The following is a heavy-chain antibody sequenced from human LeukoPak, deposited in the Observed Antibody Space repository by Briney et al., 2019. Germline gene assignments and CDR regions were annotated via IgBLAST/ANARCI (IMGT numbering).Heavy chain of an antibody. J-gene: IGHJ4*02. Sequence: KPSETLSLTCTVSGGSISSYYWSWIRQPPGKGLEWIGYIYYSGSTNYNPPLKSRVTISVDTSENQFSLKLSSVTAADTAVYYCARFSDQIAIFGVVNYFLGDWGQGILVTVSS. V-gene: IGHV4-59*01. D-gene: IGHD3-3*01. CDR1: GGSISSYY. CDR2: IYYSGST. CDR3: ARFSDQIAIFGVVNYFLGD.